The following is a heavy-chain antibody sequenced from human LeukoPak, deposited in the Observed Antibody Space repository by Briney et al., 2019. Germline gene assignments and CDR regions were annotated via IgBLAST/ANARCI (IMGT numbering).Heavy chain of an antibody. CDR1: VFTFEDLG. D-gene: IGHD3-22*01. CDR3: AKLQYYYDSSGYPYYFDY. Sequence: GGTLRLSCVASVFTFEDLGMSWVREAPGKGLEWGSAISGSGGSTYYADSVKGRFTISRDNSKNTLYLQMNSLRAEDTAVYYCAKLQYYYDSSGYPYYFDYWGQGTLVTVSS. CDR2: ISGSGGST. J-gene: IGHJ4*02. V-gene: IGHV3-23*01.